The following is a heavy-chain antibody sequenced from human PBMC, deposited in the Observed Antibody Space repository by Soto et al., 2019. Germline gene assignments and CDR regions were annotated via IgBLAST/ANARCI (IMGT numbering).Heavy chain of an antibody. CDR1: EFTFSTHA. V-gene: IGHV3-23*01. CDR2: ISGSGGST. CDR3: AKVRSTTIFGVVSLFDY. D-gene: IGHD3-3*01. J-gene: IGHJ4*02. Sequence: GGSLRLSCAASEFTFSTHAMTWVRQAPGKGLEWVSSISGSGGSTYYADSVKGRFTISRDNSKNTLYLQMNSLRAEDTAVYYCAKVRSTTIFGVVSLFDYWGQGTLVTVSS.